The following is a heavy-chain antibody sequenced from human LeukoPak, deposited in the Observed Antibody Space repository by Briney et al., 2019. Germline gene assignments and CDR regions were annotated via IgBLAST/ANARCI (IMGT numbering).Heavy chain of an antibody. D-gene: IGHD3-22*01. CDR3: ARVVHPYDYESSGLTYDAFDI. CDR1: GYTFISYA. J-gene: IGHJ3*02. V-gene: IGHV7-4-1*02. CDR2: INTNTANP. Sequence: GASVKVSCKASGYTFISYAMNWVRQAPGQGLEWMGWINTNTANPTYAQGFTGRFVFSLDTSVSTAYLQISSLKAEDTAVYYCARVVHPYDYESSGLTYDAFDIWGQGTMVTVSS.